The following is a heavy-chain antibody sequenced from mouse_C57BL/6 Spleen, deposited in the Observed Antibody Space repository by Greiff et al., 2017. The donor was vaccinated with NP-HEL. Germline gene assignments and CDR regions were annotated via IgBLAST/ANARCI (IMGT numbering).Heavy chain of an antibody. D-gene: IGHD1-1*01. CDR3: ARTGYGSSYAMDY. Sequence: QVQLQQPGAELVMPGASVKLSCKASGYTFTSYWMHWVKQRPGQGLEWIGEIDPSDSYTNYNQKFKGKSTLTVDKSSSTAYMQLSSLKSEDSAVYYCARTGYGSSYAMDYWGQGTSVTVSS. CDR1: GYTFTSYW. CDR2: IDPSDSYT. V-gene: IGHV1-69*01. J-gene: IGHJ4*01.